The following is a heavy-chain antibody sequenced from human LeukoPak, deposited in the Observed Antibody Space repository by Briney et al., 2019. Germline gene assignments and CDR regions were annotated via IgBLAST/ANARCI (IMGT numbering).Heavy chain of an antibody. J-gene: IGHJ5*02. CDR3: ARDLDDYGDYFNWFDP. V-gene: IGHV1-46*01. D-gene: IGHD4-17*01. CDR2: INPSGGST. Sequence: ASVKVSCKASGYTFTSYYMHWVRQAPGQGLEWMGIINPSGGSTSYAQKFQGRVTMTRDTSTSTVYMELSSLRSEDTAVYYCARDLDDYGDYFNWFDPWGQGTLVTVSS. CDR1: GYTFTSYY.